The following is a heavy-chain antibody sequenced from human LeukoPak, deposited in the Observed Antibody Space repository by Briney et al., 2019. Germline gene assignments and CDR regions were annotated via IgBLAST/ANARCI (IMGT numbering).Heavy chain of an antibody. D-gene: IGHD3-10*01. V-gene: IGHV3-30*03. CDR2: ISYDGSNK. CDR1: GFTFSSYG. CDR3: VGPDSQFDC. Sequence: QPGGSLRLSCAASGFTFSSYGMHWVRQAPGKGLEWVAVISYDGSNKYYADSVKGRFTISRDNAKNSLYLQMNNLRAEDTAVYYCVGPDSQFDCWGQGTLVTVSS. J-gene: IGHJ4*02.